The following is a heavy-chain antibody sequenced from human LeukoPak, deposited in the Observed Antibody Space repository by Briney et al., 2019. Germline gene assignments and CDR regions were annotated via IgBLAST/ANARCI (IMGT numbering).Heavy chain of an antibody. CDR1: GFTFSSYS. Sequence: GGSLRLSCAASGFTFSSYSMNWVRQAPGKGLEWVASISSSSSYIYYADSVKGRFTISRDNAKNSLYLQMNSLRAEDTAVYYCARVGDLVVIATDNRFDPWGQGTLVTVSS. J-gene: IGHJ5*02. CDR3: ARVGDLVVIATDNRFDP. CDR2: ISSSSSYI. V-gene: IGHV3-21*01. D-gene: IGHD2-21*01.